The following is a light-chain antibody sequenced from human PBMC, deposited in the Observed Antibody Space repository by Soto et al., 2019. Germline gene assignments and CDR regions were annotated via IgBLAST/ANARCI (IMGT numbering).Light chain of an antibody. J-gene: IGKJ2*01. CDR1: QGISSY. V-gene: IGKV1-9*01. CDR2: AAS. CDR3: QQLNSYPRTYT. Sequence: DIQLTQSPSFLSASVGDRVTITCRASQGISSYLAWYQQKPGKAPKLLIYAASTLQSGVPSRFSGSGSGTEFTLTISSLQPEDFATYYCQQLNSYPRTYTFGQGTKLEIK.